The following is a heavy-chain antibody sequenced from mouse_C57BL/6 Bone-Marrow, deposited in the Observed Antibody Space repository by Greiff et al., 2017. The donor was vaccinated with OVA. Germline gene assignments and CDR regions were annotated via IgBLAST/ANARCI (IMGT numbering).Heavy chain of an antibody. CDR1: GFTFSDYG. Sequence: DVKLVESGGGLVKPGGSLKLSCAASGFTFSDYGMHWVRQAPEKGLEWVAYISSGSSTIYYADTVKGRFTISRDNAKNTLFLQMTSLRSEDTAMYYCANDYDGDAMDYWGQGTSVTVSS. D-gene: IGHD2-4*01. V-gene: IGHV5-17*01. J-gene: IGHJ4*01. CDR3: ANDYDGDAMDY. CDR2: ISSGSSTI.